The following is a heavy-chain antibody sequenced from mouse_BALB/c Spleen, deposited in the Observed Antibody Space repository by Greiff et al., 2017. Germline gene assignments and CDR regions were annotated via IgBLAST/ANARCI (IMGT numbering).Heavy chain of an antibody. CDR3: AREVATTVVTY. V-gene: IGHV1-26*01. J-gene: IGHJ3*01. Sequence: EVKLQQSGPELVKPGASVKISCKASGYSFTGYYMHWVKQSHVKSLEWIGRINPYNGATSYNQNFKDKASLTVDKSSSTAYMELHSLTSEDSAVYYCAREVATTVVTYWGQGTLVTVSA. CDR2: INPYNGAT. D-gene: IGHD1-1*01. CDR1: GYSFTGYY.